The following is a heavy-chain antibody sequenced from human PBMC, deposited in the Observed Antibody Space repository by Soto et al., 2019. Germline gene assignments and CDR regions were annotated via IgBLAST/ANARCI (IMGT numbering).Heavy chain of an antibody. J-gene: IGHJ6*02. D-gene: IGHD6-25*01. CDR2: FDPEDGET. CDR3: ATTAGRSYYYGMDV. Sequence: ASVNVSCKVSGYTLTELSMHWVRQAPGKGLEWMGGFDPEDGETIYAQKFQGRVTMTEDTSTDTAYMELSSLRSEDTAVYYCATTAGRSYYYGMDVWGQGTTVTVSS. V-gene: IGHV1-24*01. CDR1: GYTLTELS.